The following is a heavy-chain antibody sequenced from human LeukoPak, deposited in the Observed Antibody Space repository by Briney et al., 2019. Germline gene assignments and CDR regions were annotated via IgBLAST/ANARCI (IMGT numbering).Heavy chain of an antibody. V-gene: IGHV3-21*01. CDR1: GFTFSSYR. CDR3: ARNHYDTSGYYHSFDY. Sequence: GGSLRLSCAASGFTFSSYRMNWVRQAPGKGLEWVSFISSSGSSMSYADSVKGRFTVSRDDAKNSFYLQMNSLRAEDTALYYCARNHYDTSGYYHSFDYWGQGTLVTVSS. D-gene: IGHD3-22*01. CDR2: ISSSGSSM. J-gene: IGHJ4*02.